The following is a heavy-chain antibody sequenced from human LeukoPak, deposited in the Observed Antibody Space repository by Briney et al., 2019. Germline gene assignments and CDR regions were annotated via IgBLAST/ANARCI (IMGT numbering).Heavy chain of an antibody. CDR1: GFTFRSNA. V-gene: IGHV3-23*01. CDR2: ITGSGGGI. J-gene: IGHJ4*02. D-gene: IGHD2-15*01. Sequence: GGSLRLSCAASGFTFRSNAMSWVRQAPGKGLEWVSAITGSGGGIYYADSVKGRFTISRDNSKSTLYLQINSLRGEDTAVYYCAKFLGFCSGGSCFSMDEWGQRTLVTVSS. CDR3: AKFLGFCSGGSCFSMDE.